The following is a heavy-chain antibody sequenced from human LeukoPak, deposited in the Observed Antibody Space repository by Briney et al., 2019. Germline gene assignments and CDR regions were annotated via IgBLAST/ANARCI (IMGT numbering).Heavy chain of an antibody. CDR1: GYTFTSYY. Sequence: GASVKVSCKASGYTFTSYYMHWARQAPGQGLEWMGIINPSGGSTSYAQKFQGRVTMTRDTSTSTVYMELSSLRSEDTAVYYCARDLSFTGYFDYWGQGTLATVSS. CDR3: ARDLSFTGYFDY. CDR2: INPSGGST. D-gene: IGHD1-14*01. J-gene: IGHJ4*02. V-gene: IGHV1-46*01.